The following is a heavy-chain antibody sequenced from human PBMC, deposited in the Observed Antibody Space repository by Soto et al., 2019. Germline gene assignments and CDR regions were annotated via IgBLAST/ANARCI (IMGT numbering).Heavy chain of an antibody. V-gene: IGHV1-18*01. D-gene: IGHD2-2*01. CDR1: GYTFTSYG. J-gene: IGHJ4*02. CDR3: ARERTVYGTGFYCSSTSCYVGY. Sequence: VASVKVSCKASGYTFTSYGISWVRQAPGQGLEWMGWISAYNGNTNYAQKLQGRVTITRDTSASTAYMELSSLRSEDTAVYYCARERTVYGTGFYCSSTSCYVGYWGQGTLVTVSS. CDR2: ISAYNGNT.